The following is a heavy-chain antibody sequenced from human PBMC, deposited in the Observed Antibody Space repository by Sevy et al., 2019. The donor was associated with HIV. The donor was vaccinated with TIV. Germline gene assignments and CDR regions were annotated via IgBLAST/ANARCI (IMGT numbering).Heavy chain of an antibody. CDR2: IRYDGSDK. Sequence: GGSLRLSCTASGFTFSNFGMPWVRQVPGKGLEWVTFIRYDGSDKYYAASVKGRFTISRDDSKNTLYLQMDSLRAEDMAFYYCAKDLAGPGRRYFDYWGQGTLVTVSS. CDR1: GFTFSNFG. CDR3: AKDLAGPGRRYFDY. D-gene: IGHD6-13*01. J-gene: IGHJ4*02. V-gene: IGHV3-30*02.